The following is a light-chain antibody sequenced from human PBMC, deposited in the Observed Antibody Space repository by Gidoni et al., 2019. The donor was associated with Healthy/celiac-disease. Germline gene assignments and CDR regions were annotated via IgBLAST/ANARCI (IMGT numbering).Light chain of an antibody. J-gene: IGLJ2*01. CDR2: EGS. Sequence: QSALTQPASVSGSPGQSITISCTGTSSDVGSYHLVSWYQQHPGKAPKLMIYEGSKRPSGFSNRFSGSKSGNTASLTISGLQAEDEAVYYCCSYAGSSTFVVFGGGTNLPVL. CDR3: CSYAGSSTFVV. CDR1: SSDVGSYHL. V-gene: IGLV2-23*03.